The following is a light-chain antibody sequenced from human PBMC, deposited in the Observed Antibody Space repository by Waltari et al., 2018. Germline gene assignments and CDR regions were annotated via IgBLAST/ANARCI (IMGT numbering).Light chain of an antibody. CDR2: AAS. J-gene: IGKJ1*01. CDR3: QQYYSTPWT. V-gene: IGKV1-NL1*01. Sequence: DRVTITCRASQGISNSLAWYQQKPGKAPKLLLYAASRLESGGPSRFSGSGSGTDYTLTISSLQPEDFATYYCQQYYSTPWTFGQGTKVEIK. CDR1: QGISNS.